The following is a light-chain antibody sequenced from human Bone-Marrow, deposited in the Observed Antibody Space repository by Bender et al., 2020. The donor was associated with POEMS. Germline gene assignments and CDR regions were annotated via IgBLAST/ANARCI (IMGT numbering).Light chain of an antibody. V-gene: IGLV2-14*03. J-gene: IGLJ3*02. CDR1: SSDVGAYNY. Sequence: QSALTQPASVSGSPGQSITISCTGTSSDVGAYNYVSWYQQHPGKVPKVLIADVTDRPLRVSNRFSGSKSGNTASLTISGLQAEDEADYYCSSYTSYNTVVFGGGTKLTVL. CDR3: SSYTSYNTVV. CDR2: DVT.